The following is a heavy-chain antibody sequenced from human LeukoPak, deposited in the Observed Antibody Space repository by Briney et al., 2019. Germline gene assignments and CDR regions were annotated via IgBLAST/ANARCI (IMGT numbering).Heavy chain of an antibody. D-gene: IGHD6-13*01. Sequence: GGSLRLSCAASGFTFRSYEMNWVRQAPGKGLEWVSYISSSGSIIYYADSVKGRLTISRDNAKNSLYLQMNSLRAEDTAVYYCARLGAAAGTEDDYWGQGTLVTVSS. CDR2: ISSSGSII. J-gene: IGHJ4*02. CDR1: GFTFRSYE. CDR3: ARLGAAAGTEDDY. V-gene: IGHV3-48*03.